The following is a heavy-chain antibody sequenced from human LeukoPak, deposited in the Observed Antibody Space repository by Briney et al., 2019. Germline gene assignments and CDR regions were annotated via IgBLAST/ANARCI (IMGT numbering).Heavy chain of an antibody. CDR2: ISSSSSYI. J-gene: IGHJ4*02. V-gene: IGHV3-21*01. CDR1: GFTFSSYS. Sequence: GGSLRLSCAASGFTFSSYSMNWVRQAPGKGLDWVSSISSSSSYIYYADSVKGRFTISRDNAKNSLYLQMNSLRVEDTAVYYCAGDSSNWNFDYWGQGTPVTVSS. D-gene: IGHD6-13*01. CDR3: AGDSSNWNFDY.